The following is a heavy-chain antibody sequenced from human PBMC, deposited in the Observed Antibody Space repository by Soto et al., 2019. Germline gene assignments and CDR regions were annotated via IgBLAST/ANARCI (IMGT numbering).Heavy chain of an antibody. D-gene: IGHD4-17*01. Sequence: PSETLSLTCAVSSGSISSSNWWSWVRQPPGKGLEWIGEIYHSGSTNYNPSLKSRVTISVDKSKNQFSLKLSSVTAADTAVYYCARQLDYGDLYYFDYWGQGTLVTVSS. CDR2: IYHSGST. CDR3: ARQLDYGDLYYFDY. V-gene: IGHV4-4*02. J-gene: IGHJ4*02. CDR1: SGSISSSNW.